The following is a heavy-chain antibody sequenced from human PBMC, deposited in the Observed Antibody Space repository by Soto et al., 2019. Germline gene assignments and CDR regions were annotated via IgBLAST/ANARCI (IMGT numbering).Heavy chain of an antibody. V-gene: IGHV3-9*01. Sequence: EVQLVESGGGLVQPGRSLRLSCAASGFTFDDYAMHWVRQAPGKGLEWVSGISWNSGSIGYADSVKGRFTISRDNAKNSLYLQMNSLRAEDTALYYCAKDTIIGGWLGLDYWGQGTLVTVSS. CDR1: GFTFDDYA. J-gene: IGHJ4*02. D-gene: IGHD6-19*01. CDR3: AKDTIIGGWLGLDY. CDR2: ISWNSGSI.